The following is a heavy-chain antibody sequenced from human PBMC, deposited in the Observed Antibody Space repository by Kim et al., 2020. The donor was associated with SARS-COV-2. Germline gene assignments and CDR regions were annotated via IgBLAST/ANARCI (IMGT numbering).Heavy chain of an antibody. CDR3: ARQGVVVVVVDATRMAFDI. Sequence: SETLSLTCTVSGGSISSSSYYWGWIRQPPGKGLEWIGSIYYSGSTYYNPSLHSRVTISADTSKNQFSLKLSSVTAADTAVYYCARQGVVVVVVDATRMAFDIWGQGTMVTVSS. V-gene: IGHV4-39*01. J-gene: IGHJ3*02. CDR2: IYYSGST. D-gene: IGHD2-15*01. CDR1: GGSISSSSYY.